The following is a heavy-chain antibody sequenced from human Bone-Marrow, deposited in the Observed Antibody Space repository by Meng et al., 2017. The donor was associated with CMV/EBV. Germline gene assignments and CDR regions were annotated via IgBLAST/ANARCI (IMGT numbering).Heavy chain of an antibody. J-gene: IGHJ4*02. D-gene: IGHD3-22*01. Sequence: FTFSDYYTGWIRQAPGKGLEWVSFISGNGATIYYADSVKGRFTISRDNAKNSLYLQMNSLRAEDTAVYFCVREPYDGSGYYVPGLNCWGQGTLVTVSS. CDR1: FTFSDYY. CDR2: ISGNGATI. CDR3: VREPYDGSGYYVPGLNC. V-gene: IGHV3-11*04.